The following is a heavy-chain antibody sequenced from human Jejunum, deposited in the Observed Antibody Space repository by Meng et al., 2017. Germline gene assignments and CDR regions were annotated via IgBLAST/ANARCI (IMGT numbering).Heavy chain of an antibody. CDR2: VYFDE. CDR3: AHRRVNNGSPFNPYFFVY. Sequence: QITLKESGPTLVKPTQTLTLTCTFSGFSLSPTGGGVGWIRQPPGKALEWLALVYFDERYSPSLRSRLTITKDTSKNQVMLTLTNMDPADTATYYCAHRRVNNGSPFNPYFFVYWGQGTLVTVSS. V-gene: IGHV2-5*01. CDR1: GFSLSPTGGG. D-gene: IGHD2-8*01. J-gene: IGHJ4*02.